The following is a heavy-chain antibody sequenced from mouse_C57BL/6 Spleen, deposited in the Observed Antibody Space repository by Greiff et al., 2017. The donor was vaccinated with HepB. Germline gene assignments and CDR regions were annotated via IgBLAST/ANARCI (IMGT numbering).Heavy chain of an antibody. CDR3: ARSRGTFITTVVADYYAMDY. CDR1: GYTFTSYW. V-gene: IGHV1-72*01. Sequence: QVQLQHPGAELVKPGASVKLSCKASGYTFTSYWMHWVKQRPGRGLEWIGRIDPNSGGTKYNEKFKSKATLTVDKPSSTAYMQLSSLTSEDSAVYYCARSRGTFITTVVADYYAMDYWGQGTSVTVSS. D-gene: IGHD1-1*01. J-gene: IGHJ4*01. CDR2: IDPNSGGT.